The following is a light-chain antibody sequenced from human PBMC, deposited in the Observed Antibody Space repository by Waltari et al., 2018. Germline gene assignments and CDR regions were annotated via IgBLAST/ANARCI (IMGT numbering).Light chain of an antibody. CDR2: DAS. CDR1: QAITNY. J-gene: IGKJ3*01. CDR3: QRYDNLPVFA. V-gene: IGKV1-33*01. Sequence: DIQLTKSPSSLSASVGDRVTITCQASQAITNYLNWYQQKPGKAPKLLIYDASNLQTGVPSRFSGSQSGTEFTFTIASLQPEDVATYYCQRYDNLPVFAFGPGTKVNVK.